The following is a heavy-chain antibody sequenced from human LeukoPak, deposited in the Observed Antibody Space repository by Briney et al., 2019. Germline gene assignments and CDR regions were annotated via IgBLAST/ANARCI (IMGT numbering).Heavy chain of an antibody. J-gene: IGHJ3*02. D-gene: IGHD4-17*01. Sequence: GGSLRLSCAASGFTFSTYEMNWVRQAPGKGLEWVSYIGRSGSTVYYADSVKGRFTISRDSAKNSLYLQMNSLRDEDTAVYYCARDTPEYGDSPDAFDIWGQGTMVTVSS. CDR1: GFTFSTYE. CDR3: ARDTPEYGDSPDAFDI. V-gene: IGHV3-48*03. CDR2: IGRSGSTV.